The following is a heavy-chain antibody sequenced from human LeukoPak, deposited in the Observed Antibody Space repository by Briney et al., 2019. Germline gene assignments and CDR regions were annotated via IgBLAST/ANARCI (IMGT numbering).Heavy chain of an antibody. D-gene: IGHD7-27*01. J-gene: IGHJ4*02. Sequence: GGSLRLSCAASGFTFTNYWMSWVRQTPGEAPEWVANIKQDGSEMYYLDSVKGRFTISRDNAKNSLYLQMNSLRGDDTAIYYCARDKVTGASYFDYWGQGTLVPVSS. CDR1: GFTFTNYW. CDR3: ARDKVTGASYFDY. CDR2: IKQDGSEM. V-gene: IGHV3-7*01.